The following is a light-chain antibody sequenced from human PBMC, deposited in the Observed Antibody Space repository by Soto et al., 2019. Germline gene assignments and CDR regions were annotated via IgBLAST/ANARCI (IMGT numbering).Light chain of an antibody. CDR1: YDISSS. CDR2: DSS. V-gene: IGKV1-9*01. CDR3: QQLSHYPYT. J-gene: IGKJ2*01. Sequence: DIQLTQSPSFLSASVEDRVTISCRASYDISSSLAWYQQEPGKPPKLLIYDSSTLQTGVPSRFTGSGSGKKFTFTISCLQIWDFATYFCQQLSHYPYTFGQGTKVDIK.